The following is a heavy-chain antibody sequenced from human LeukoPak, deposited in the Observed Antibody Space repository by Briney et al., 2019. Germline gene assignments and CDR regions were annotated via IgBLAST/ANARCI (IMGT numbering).Heavy chain of an antibody. CDR2: INHSGST. D-gene: IGHD3-16*02. CDR3: ARDKGHDYVWGSYRYTSHFDY. Sequence: KPSEPLSLTCAVYGGSFSGYYWSWIRQPPGKGLEWIGEINHSGSTNYNPSLKSRVTISVDTSKNQFSLKLSSVTAADTAVYYCARDKGHDYVWGSYRYTSHFDYWGQGTLVTVSS. V-gene: IGHV4-34*01. CDR1: GGSFSGYY. J-gene: IGHJ4*02.